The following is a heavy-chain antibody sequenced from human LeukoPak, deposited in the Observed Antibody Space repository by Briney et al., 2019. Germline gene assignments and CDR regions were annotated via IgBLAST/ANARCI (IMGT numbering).Heavy chain of an antibody. CDR3: ATDMVIDGYFDY. D-gene: IGHD2-21*01. CDR2: ISRRDDYT. J-gene: IGHJ4*02. CDR1: GFAFSSYA. V-gene: IGHV3-23*01. Sequence: GGSLRLSCAASGFAFSSYAMSWVRQPPGKGLEWVSVISRRDDYTYYADSVKGRFTISRDNSKNTLYLQMNTLRAEDTAVYYCATDMVIDGYFDYWGQGALVTVSS.